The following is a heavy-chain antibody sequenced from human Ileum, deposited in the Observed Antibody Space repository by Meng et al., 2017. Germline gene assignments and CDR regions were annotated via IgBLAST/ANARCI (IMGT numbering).Heavy chain of an antibody. J-gene: IGHJ1*01. CDR2: INPDGSNP. CDR3: TNDRLNH. D-gene: IGHD1-1*01. Sequence: KLLESGGGLVQPGGSLRLSCAASGFIFTDHWMHWVRQGPGKGLVWVSRINPDGSNPTYADSVKGRFTISRDNAKNTVYLQMNSLRAEDSALYYCTNDRLNHWGQGALVTVSS. V-gene: IGHV3-74*02. CDR1: GFIFTDHW.